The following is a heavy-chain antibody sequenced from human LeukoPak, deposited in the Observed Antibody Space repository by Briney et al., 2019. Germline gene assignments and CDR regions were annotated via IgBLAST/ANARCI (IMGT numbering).Heavy chain of an antibody. CDR1: GGSISSYY. D-gene: IGHD6-19*01. J-gene: IGHJ4*02. V-gene: IGHV4-59*01. CDR2: IYYNGST. Sequence: SETLSLTCTVSGGSISSYYWSWIRQPPGKGLEWIGYIYYNGSTNYNPSLKSRDTISVDTSKNQFSLKLSSVTAADTAVYYCARAVRGLTPYFDYWGQGTLVTVSS. CDR3: ARAVRGLTPYFDY.